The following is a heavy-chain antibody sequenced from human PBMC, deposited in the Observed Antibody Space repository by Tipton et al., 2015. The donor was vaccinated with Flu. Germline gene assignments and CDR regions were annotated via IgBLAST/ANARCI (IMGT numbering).Heavy chain of an antibody. CDR2: IYPSGGT. V-gene: IGHV4-61*02. CDR1: GASISSASDY. CDR3: ATGFGDN. J-gene: IGHJ4*02. Sequence: TLSLTCIVSGASISSASDYWSWIRQPVGKGLEWIGRIYPSGGTNYNPSLKGRFTTSIDTSKNHFSLKVSSVTAADTAVYYCATGFGDNWGQGTLVTVSS. D-gene: IGHD3-10*01.